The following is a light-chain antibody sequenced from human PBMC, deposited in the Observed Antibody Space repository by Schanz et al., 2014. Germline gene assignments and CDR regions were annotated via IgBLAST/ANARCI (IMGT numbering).Light chain of an antibody. Sequence: EIVLTQSPGTLSLSPGERATLSCRASQSVSRYLAWYQQKPGQAPRLLIYDASNRATGFPARFSGSGSGTDFTLTISSLAPEDFAVYYCQQRSKWPLSFGGGTKVQIK. CDR2: DAS. V-gene: IGKV3-11*01. CDR1: QSVSRY. CDR3: QQRSKWPLS. J-gene: IGKJ4*01.